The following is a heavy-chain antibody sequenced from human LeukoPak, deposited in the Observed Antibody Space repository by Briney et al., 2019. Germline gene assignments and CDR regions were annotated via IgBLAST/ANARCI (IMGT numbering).Heavy chain of an antibody. V-gene: IGHV4-34*01. CDR2: ISESGST. D-gene: IGHD2-15*01. Sequence: PSDTLSLTCAVYGGSFSGYYWSWIRQSPRKGLEWIGEISESGSTSYNPPLKSRVTISVDTSKNQFSLKLRSVTAADTAVYYCARGDPSRHCSGGSCYSVELWFDYWGQGTLVTVSS. J-gene: IGHJ4*02. CDR1: GGSFSGYY. CDR3: ARGDPSRHCSGGSCYSVELWFDY.